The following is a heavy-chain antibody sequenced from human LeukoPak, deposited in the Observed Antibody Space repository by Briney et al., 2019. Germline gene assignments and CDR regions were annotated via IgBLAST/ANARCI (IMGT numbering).Heavy chain of an antibody. CDR1: GFTFSSHA. V-gene: IGHV3-23*01. CDR2: ISGSGGTT. J-gene: IGHJ4*02. CDR3: AKDGQVNQPDRLFTD. Sequence: GGSLGLSCAASGFTFSSHAMSWVRQAPGKGLEWVSVISGSGGTTHYADSVKGRFTISRDNSKNTLYLQMNSLRGEDTAVYYCAKDGQVNQPDRLFTDWGQGTLVIVSS. D-gene: IGHD1-14*01.